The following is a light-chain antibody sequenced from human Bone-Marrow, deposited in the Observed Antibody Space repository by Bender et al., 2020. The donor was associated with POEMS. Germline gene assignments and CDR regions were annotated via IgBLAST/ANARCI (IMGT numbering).Light chain of an antibody. V-gene: IGLV1-47*01. CDR2: MNN. Sequence: QSVLTQPPSASGTPGQRVTISCSGSSSNIGSNYVYWYQQFPGTAPKLLIYMNNQRPSGVPDRFSGSKSGTSASLAISGLRSEDEADYYCAVWDDSLNGWVFGGGTKLTVL. CDR3: AVWDDSLNGWV. J-gene: IGLJ3*02. CDR1: SSNIGSNY.